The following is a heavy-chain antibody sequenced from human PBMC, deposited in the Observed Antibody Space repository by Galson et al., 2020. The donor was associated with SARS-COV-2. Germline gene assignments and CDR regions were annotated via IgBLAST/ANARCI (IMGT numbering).Heavy chain of an antibody. D-gene: IGHD2-15*01. CDR2: IYYSGST. Sequence: SETLYLTCTVSGGSIRSSSYCWGWIRQPPGKGLEWIGRIYYSGSTYYNPSLKSRVTISLDTSKNQLSLKLSSVTAADTAVYYCAREFLAARGWFDPWGQGTLVTVSS. CDR1: GGSIRSSSYC. CDR3: AREFLAARGWFDP. V-gene: IGHV4-39*07. J-gene: IGHJ5*02.